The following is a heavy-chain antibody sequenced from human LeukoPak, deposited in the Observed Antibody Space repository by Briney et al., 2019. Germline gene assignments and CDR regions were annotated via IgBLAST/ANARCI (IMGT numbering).Heavy chain of an antibody. D-gene: IGHD1-20*01. CDR1: GFTFSSYA. V-gene: IGHV3-30*01. J-gene: IGHJ4*02. Sequence: PGGSLRLSCAASGFTFSSYAMHWVRQAPGKGLEWVAVISYDGSNKYYADSVKGRFTISRDNSKNTLYLQMNSLRAEDTAVYYCARDGYNWNLLYYFDYWGQGTPVTVSS. CDR3: ARDGYNWNLLYYFDY. CDR2: ISYDGSNK.